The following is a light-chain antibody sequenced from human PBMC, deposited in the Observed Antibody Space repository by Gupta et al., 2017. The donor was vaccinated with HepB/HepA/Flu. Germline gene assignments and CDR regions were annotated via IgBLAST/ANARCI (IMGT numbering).Light chain of an antibody. Sequence: QSALTQPASVSGSPGQSITISCTGSSSDVGTYNFVSWYQQQPGKAPKVIIYEVSQRPAGVSNRFSASKSGNTASLTISGLQAEDEADYYCCSYAGSTTWVFGGGTKLTVL. V-gene: IGLV2-23*02. J-gene: IGLJ3*02. CDR1: SSDVGTYNF. CDR2: EVS. CDR3: CSYAGSTTWV.